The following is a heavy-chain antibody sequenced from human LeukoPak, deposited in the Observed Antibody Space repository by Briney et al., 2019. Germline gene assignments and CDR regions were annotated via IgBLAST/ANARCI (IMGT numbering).Heavy chain of an antibody. J-gene: IGHJ5*02. V-gene: IGHV3-73*01. CDR3: TSPSGRGVQNWFDP. CDR2: IRSKANSYAT. Sequence: GGSLRLSCAASGSTFSGSAMHWVRQASGKGLEWVGRIRSKANSYATAYAASVKGRFTISRDDSKNTAYLQMNSLKTEDTAVYYCTSPSGRGVQNWFDPWGQGTLVTVSS. D-gene: IGHD3-10*01. CDR1: GSTFSGSA.